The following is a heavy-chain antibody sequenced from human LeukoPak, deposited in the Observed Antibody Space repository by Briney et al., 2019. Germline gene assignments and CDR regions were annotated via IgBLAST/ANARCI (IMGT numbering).Heavy chain of an antibody. V-gene: IGHV1-69*05. CDR2: IIPIFGTA. CDR3: ARVVSRRLLESYMDV. Sequence: AASVKVSCRASGGTFSSYAISWVRQAPGQGLEWMGGIIPIFGTANYAQKFQGRVTITTDESTSTAYMELSSLRSEDTAVYYCARVVSRRLLESYMDVWGKGTTVTVSS. CDR1: GGTFSSYA. D-gene: IGHD3-3*01. J-gene: IGHJ6*03.